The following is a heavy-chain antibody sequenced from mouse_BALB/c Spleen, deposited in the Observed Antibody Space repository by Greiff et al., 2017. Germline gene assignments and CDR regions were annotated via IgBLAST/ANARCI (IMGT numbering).Heavy chain of an antibody. CDR1: GFTFSDYY. V-gene: IGHV5-4*02. CDR3: ARRWLLRAMDY. D-gene: IGHD2-3*01. Sequence: EVNLVESGGGLVKPGGSLKLSCAASGFTFSDYYMYWVRQTPEKRLEWVATISDGGSYTYYPDSVKGRFTISRDNAKNNLYLQMSSLKSEDTAMYYCARRWLLRAMDYWGQGTSVTVSS. CDR2: ISDGGSYT. J-gene: IGHJ4*01.